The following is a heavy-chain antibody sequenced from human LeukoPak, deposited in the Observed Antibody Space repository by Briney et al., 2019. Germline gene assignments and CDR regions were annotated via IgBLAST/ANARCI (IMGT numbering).Heavy chain of an antibody. Sequence: SETLSLTCAVYGGSFSGYYWSWIRQPPGKGLEWIGEINHSGSTNYNPSLKGRVTISVDTSKNQFSLKLSSVTAADTAVYYCARDYDFWSGYYTGLPYWGQGTLVTVSS. CDR2: INHSGST. J-gene: IGHJ4*02. V-gene: IGHV4-34*01. D-gene: IGHD3-3*01. CDR1: GGSFSGYY. CDR3: ARDYDFWSGYYTGLPY.